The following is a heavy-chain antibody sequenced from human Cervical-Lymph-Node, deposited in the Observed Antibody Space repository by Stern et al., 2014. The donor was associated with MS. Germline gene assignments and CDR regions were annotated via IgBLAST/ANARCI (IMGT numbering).Heavy chain of an antibody. CDR2: IYYSGST. V-gene: IGHV4-61*01. Sequence: QVQLQESGPGLVKPSETLSLTCTVSGGSVSSCSYHWSWIRQPPGKGRARIGAIYYSGSTNSNPSLHSRVTLSAATSNNQYSLKLSSVTAADTAVYYCARSTTSRIEDYFDYWGQGTLVTVSS. CDR1: GGSVSSCSYH. D-gene: IGHD2-2*01. CDR3: ARSTTSRIEDYFDY. J-gene: IGHJ4*02.